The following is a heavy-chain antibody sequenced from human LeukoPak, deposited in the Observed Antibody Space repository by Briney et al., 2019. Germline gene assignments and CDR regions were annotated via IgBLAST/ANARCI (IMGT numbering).Heavy chain of an antibody. CDR1: GFTFNRYN. Sequence: GGSLRLSCAASGFTFNRYNMNWVRRAPGKGLEWVSSISTSSSYIYYADSVRGRFTISRDNAKNSLYLQMNSLRAEDTAVYYCTRDPRRLDYWGQGTLVTVSS. CDR2: ISTSSSYI. V-gene: IGHV3-21*04. J-gene: IGHJ4*02. CDR3: TRDPRRLDY.